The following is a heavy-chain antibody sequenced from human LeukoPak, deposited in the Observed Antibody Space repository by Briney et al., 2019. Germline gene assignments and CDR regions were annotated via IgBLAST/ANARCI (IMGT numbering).Heavy chain of an antibody. CDR3: AAYCSGGSCYSDYYYYGMDV. J-gene: IGHJ6*04. V-gene: IGHV1-24*01. D-gene: IGHD2-15*01. CDR1: GYTLTELS. CDR2: FDPEDGET. Sequence: SVKVSCKVSGYTLTELSMHWVRQAPGKGLEWMGGFDPEDGETIYAQKFQGRVTMTEDTSTDTAYMELSSLRSEDTAVYYCAAYCSGGSCYSDYYYYGMDVWGKGTTVIVSS.